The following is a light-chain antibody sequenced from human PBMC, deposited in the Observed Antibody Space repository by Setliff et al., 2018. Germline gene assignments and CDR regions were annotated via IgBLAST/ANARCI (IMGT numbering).Light chain of an antibody. CDR3: SIHRSRGYV. CDR1: GSGVGTSKY. V-gene: IGLV2-14*03. Sequence: QSVLTQPASVSGSPGQSITISCTGTGSGVGTSKYVSWYQQHPGKAPKLIIYDVTTRPSGVSNRFSGSKSGNTASLTISGLQAEDEADYYCSIHRSRGYVFGTGTKVTVL. J-gene: IGLJ1*01. CDR2: DVT.